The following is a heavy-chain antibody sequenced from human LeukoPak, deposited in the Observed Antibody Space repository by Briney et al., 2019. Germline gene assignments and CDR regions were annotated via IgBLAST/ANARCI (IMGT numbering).Heavy chain of an antibody. CDR1: GYSFTYW. D-gene: IGHD4-17*01. Sequence: KNGESLKISCKGSGYSFTYWIGWVRQMPGKGLEWMGIIYSGDSHTKYSPSFQGRVTIPVDNSISTAYLQWSSLEASDTAMYYCASARHGDYVWDYWGQGTLVTVSS. V-gene: IGHV5-51*01. CDR3: ASARHGDYVWDY. CDR2: IYSGDSHT. J-gene: IGHJ4*02.